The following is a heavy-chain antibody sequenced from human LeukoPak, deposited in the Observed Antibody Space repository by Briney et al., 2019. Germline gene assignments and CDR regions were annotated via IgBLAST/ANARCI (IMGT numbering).Heavy chain of an antibody. V-gene: IGHV3-30-3*01. J-gene: IGHJ6*03. Sequence: PGGSLRLSCAASGFAFSSYALHWVRQAPGRGLEWVAVISYDGSNKYYADSVKGRFTISRDSSKNTLYLQMNSLRAEDTAVYYCARDRGYVLSYMDVWGKGTTVTVSS. CDR2: ISYDGSNK. CDR1: GFAFSSYA. CDR3: ARDRGYVLSYMDV. D-gene: IGHD3-10*02.